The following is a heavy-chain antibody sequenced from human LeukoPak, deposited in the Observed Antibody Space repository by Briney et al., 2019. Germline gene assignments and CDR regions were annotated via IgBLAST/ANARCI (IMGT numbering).Heavy chain of an antibody. CDR1: GGSISSYY. D-gene: IGHD2-15*01. J-gene: IGHJ3*02. Sequence: SETLSLTCTVSGGSISSYYWSWIRQPPGKGLEWIGYIYYSGSTNYNPSLKSRVTISVDTSKNQFSLKLSSVTAADTAVYYCAGVLGRLAADAFDIWGQGTMVTVSS. CDR3: AGVLGRLAADAFDI. CDR2: IYYSGST. V-gene: IGHV4-59*08.